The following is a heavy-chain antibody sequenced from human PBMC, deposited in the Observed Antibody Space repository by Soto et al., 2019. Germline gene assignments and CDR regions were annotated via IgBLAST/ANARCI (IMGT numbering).Heavy chain of an antibody. D-gene: IGHD3-10*01. CDR2: IYYSGSA. V-gene: IGHV4-31*03. Sequence: QVQLQESGPGLVKPSRTLSLTCNVSSGSISRGPYYWSWIRQHPGGGLEWIGYIYYSGSAYYNPSLESRVTMSIDMSKSHFSLKLISVTAADTAVYYCARGSMVRGVTPFDIWGHGTLVTVSS. CDR1: SGSISRGPYY. CDR3: ARGSMVRGVTPFDI. J-gene: IGHJ3*02.